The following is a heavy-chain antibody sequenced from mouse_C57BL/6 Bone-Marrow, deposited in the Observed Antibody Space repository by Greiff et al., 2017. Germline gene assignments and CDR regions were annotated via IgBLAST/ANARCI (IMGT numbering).Heavy chain of an antibody. D-gene: IGHD1-1*01. CDR1: GYSITSGYY. V-gene: IGHV3-6*01. Sequence: EVKVEESGPGLVKPSQSLSLTCSVTGYSITSGYYWNWIRQFPGNKLEWMGYISYDGSNNYNPSLKNRISITRDTSKNQFFLKLNSVTTEDTATYYGAREGLLRGFAYWGQGTLVTVSA. CDR2: ISYDGSN. J-gene: IGHJ3*01. CDR3: AREGLLRGFAY.